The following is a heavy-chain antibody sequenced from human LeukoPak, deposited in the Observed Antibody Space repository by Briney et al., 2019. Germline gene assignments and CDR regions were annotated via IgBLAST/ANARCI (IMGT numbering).Heavy chain of an antibody. Sequence: GGSLRLSCAASGFTFSSYDMHWVRQATGKGLEWVSAIGTAGDTYYPGSVKGRFTISRENAKNSLYLQMNSLRAGDTAVYYCARGDILTGYVDYWGQGTLVTVPS. V-gene: IGHV3-13*01. J-gene: IGHJ4*02. CDR2: IGTAGDT. CDR1: GFTFSSYD. CDR3: ARGDILTGYVDY. D-gene: IGHD3-9*01.